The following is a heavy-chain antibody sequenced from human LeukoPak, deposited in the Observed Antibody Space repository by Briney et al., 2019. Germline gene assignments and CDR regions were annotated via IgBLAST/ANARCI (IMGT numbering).Heavy chain of an antibody. CDR1: GFTFSNYW. CDR3: AREGRGYSYAFEY. D-gene: IGHD5-18*01. V-gene: IGHV3-74*01. Sequence: SGGSLRLSCAASGFTFSNYWVHWVRQAPGKGLVWVSRINSDGSSTTYADSVKGRFTISRDNGQNTLYLQMNSLRAEDTAVYYCAREGRGYSYAFEYWGQGTLVTVSS. J-gene: IGHJ4*02. CDR2: INSDGSST.